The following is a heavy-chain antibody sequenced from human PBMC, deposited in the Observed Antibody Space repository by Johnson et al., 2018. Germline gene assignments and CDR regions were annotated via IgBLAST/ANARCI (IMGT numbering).Heavy chain of an antibody. Sequence: VQLVESGGGLVQPGGSLRLSCAASGFTFSSYSMNWVRQAPGKGLEWVSYISSSSSTIYYADSVKGRFTISRDNAKNSLYLQMNSLRDEDKAVYYRARDPRDDYYYYGMDVWGQGTTVTVSS. V-gene: IGHV3-48*02. CDR2: ISSSSSTI. CDR1: GFTFSSYS. CDR3: ARDPRDDYYYYGMDV. J-gene: IGHJ6*02.